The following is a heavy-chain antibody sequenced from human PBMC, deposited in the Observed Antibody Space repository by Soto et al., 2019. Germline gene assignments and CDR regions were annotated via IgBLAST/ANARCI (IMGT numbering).Heavy chain of an antibody. J-gene: IGHJ1*01. Sequence: GGSLRLSCAASGFTFSSYAMSWVRQAPGKGLEWVSAISGSGGNTYHADSVKGRFTISRDNSKNTLYLQMNSLRAEDTAVYYCAKDVNIPGIAVTGTRRYFQHWGQGTLVTVSS. V-gene: IGHV3-23*01. CDR1: GFTFSSYA. CDR3: AKDVNIPGIAVTGTRRYFQH. D-gene: IGHD6-19*01. CDR2: ISGSGGNT.